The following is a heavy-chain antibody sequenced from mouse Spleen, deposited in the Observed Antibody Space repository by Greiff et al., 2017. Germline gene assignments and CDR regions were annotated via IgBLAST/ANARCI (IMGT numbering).Heavy chain of an antibody. Sequence: VQLQQSGAELARPGASVKLSCKASGYTFTSYGISWVKQRTGQGLEWIGEIYPRSGNTYYNEKFKGKATLTADKSSSTAYMELRSLTSEDSAVYFCARGGDYYGSSVFAYWGQGTLVTVSA. CDR1: GYTFTSYG. D-gene: IGHD1-1*01. CDR2: IYPRSGNT. V-gene: IGHV1-81*01. J-gene: IGHJ3*01. CDR3: ARGGDYYGSSVFAY.